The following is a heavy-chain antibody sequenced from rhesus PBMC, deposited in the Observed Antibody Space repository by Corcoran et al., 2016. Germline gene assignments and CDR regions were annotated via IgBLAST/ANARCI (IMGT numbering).Heavy chain of an antibody. D-gene: IGHD4-17*01. V-gene: IGHV4-173*01. CDR3: VGNYDLDY. CDR2: IYGRGGST. Sequence: QLQLQESGPGLVTPSETLSLTCAVFGGSISSNYCRWIRQRAGKGLEGIGWIYGRGGSTDYNPSLKSRVTSQIDTSKNEFALKLSSVTAADTAVYDCVGNYDLDYWGQGVLVSVPA. CDR1: GGSISSNY. J-gene: IGHJ4*01.